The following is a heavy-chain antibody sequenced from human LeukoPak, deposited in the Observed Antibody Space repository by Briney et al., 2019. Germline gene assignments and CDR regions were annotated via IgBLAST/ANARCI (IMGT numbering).Heavy chain of an antibody. CDR1: GFTFSSYW. CDR2: INSDGSNT. J-gene: IGHJ4*02. V-gene: IGHV3-74*01. D-gene: IGHD5-12*01. Sequence: GGSLRLSCAASGFTFSSYWMHWVRQAPGKGLVWVSRINSDGSNTSYADSVKGRFTISRDNAKNTLYLQMNSLRAEDTAVYYCARDPRGYIREFDYWGQGTLVTVSS. CDR3: ARDPRGYIREFDY.